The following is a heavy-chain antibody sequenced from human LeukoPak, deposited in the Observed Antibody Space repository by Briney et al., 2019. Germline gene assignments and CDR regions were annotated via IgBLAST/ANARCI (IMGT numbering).Heavy chain of an antibody. V-gene: IGHV1-3*01. CDR3: AREAYVLRFLEWPQNWFDP. J-gene: IGHJ5*02. D-gene: IGHD3-3*01. CDR2: INAGNGNT. Sequence: GASVKVSCKASGYTFTSYAMHWVRQAPGQRLEWMGWINAGNGNTKYSQKFQGRVTITRDTSASTAYMELSSLRSEDTAEYHCAREAYVLRFLEWPQNWFDPWGQGTLVTVSS. CDR1: GYTFTSYA.